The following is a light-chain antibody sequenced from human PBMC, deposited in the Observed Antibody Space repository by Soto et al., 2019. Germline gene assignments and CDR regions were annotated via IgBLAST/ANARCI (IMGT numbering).Light chain of an antibody. J-gene: IGKJ2*01. V-gene: IGKV4-1*01. CDR3: QQYYNTPRT. Sequence: DIVMTQSPDSLAVSLGERATINCKSSQSVLYSSNNKNYLAWYQQKPGQPPKLLIYWASTRESGVPERFSGSGSGTDFTLTISSLQAEDVAVYYCQQYYNTPRTFGQRTKLEIK. CDR2: WAS. CDR1: QSVLYSSNNKNY.